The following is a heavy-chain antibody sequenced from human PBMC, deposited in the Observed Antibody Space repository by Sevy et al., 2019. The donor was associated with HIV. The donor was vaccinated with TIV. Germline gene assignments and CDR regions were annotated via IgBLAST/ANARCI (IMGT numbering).Heavy chain of an antibody. J-gene: IGHJ6*02. CDR3: AKDSRGGFYDGMDV. D-gene: IGHD3-10*01. V-gene: IGHV3-9*01. CDR2: ITFDRGRI. CDR1: GFTFGDHA. Sequence: GGSLRLSCAASGFTFGDHAMHWVRQVPGRGLEWVSGITFDRGRINYADCVKGRFTISRDNAKNSLYLQMNSLRTEDTALYYCAKDSRGGFYDGMDVWGQGTTVTVSS.